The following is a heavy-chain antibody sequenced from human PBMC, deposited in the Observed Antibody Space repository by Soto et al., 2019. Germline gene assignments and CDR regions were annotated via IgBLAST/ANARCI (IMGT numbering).Heavy chain of an antibody. V-gene: IGHV1-46*01. J-gene: IGHJ3*02. CDR2: INPSGGTT. D-gene: IGHD6-19*01. CDR1: GYTFISYY. Sequence: ASVKVSCKASGYTFISYYMYWVRQAPGQGLEWMGIINPSGGTTTYAQKFQGRVTMTRDTSTSTIYMELSSLRSEDTAVYYCARLGGSGLLAAFDIWGQGTMVT. CDR3: ARLGGSGLLAAFDI.